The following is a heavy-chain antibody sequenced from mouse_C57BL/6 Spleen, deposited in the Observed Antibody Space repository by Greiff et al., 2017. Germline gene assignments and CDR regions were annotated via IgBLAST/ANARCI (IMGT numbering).Heavy chain of an antibody. CDR3: ARREGTGYFDY. V-gene: IGHV1-61*01. Sequence: VQLQQPGAELVRPGSSVKLSCKASGYTFTSYWMDWVKQRPGQGLEWIGNIYPSDSETHYNQKFKDKATLTVDKSSSTAYMQLSSLTSEDSAVYSCARREGTGYFDYWGQGTTLTVSS. CDR2: IYPSDSET. J-gene: IGHJ2*01. D-gene: IGHD4-1*01. CDR1: GYTFTSYW.